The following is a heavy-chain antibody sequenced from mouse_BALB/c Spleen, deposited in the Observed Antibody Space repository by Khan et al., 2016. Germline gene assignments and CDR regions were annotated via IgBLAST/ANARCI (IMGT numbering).Heavy chain of an antibody. V-gene: IGHV3-8*02. CDR3: ARGDTTFGFAY. Sequence: EVQLQESGPSLVKPSQTLSLTCSVTGDSITSGYWNWIRKFPGNQLEYMGYISYSGSTYYNPSLKSRISITRDTSKHQYYLQLNSVTTEDTATDYCARGDTTFGFAYGGQGTLVNVSA. CDR2: ISYSGST. J-gene: IGHJ3*01. D-gene: IGHD2-12*01. CDR1: GDSITSGY.